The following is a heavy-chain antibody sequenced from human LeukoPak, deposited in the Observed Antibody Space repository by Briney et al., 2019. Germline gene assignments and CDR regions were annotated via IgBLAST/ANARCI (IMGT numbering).Heavy chain of an antibody. CDR2: IYTSGST. D-gene: IGHD2-2*01. Sequence: SQTLSLTCTVSGGSISSGSYYWSWIRQPAGKGLEWIGRIYTSGSTNYNPSLKSRVTISVDTSKNQFSLKLSSVTAVDTAVYYCARNERVVVVPAAGGYSSSSHVWNWFDPWGQGTLVTVSS. J-gene: IGHJ5*02. V-gene: IGHV4-61*02. CDR3: ARNERVVVVPAAGGYSSSSHVWNWFDP. CDR1: GGSISSGSYY.